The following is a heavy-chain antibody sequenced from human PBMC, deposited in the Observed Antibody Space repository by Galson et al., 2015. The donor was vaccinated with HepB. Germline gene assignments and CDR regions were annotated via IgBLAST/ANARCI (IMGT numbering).Heavy chain of an antibody. CDR1: GYTFTSYG. Sequence: QSGAEVKKPGDSLKISCKASGYTFTSYGISWVRQAPGQGLEWMGWISGYNGNTNYAQKLQGRVTMTTDTSTSTAYMEVRSLRSDDTAVYYCARHIEWMTTARFDPWGQGTLVTVSS. CDR2: ISGYNGNT. V-gene: IGHV1-18*01. D-gene: IGHD4-17*01. J-gene: IGHJ5*02. CDR3: ARHIEWMTTARFDP.